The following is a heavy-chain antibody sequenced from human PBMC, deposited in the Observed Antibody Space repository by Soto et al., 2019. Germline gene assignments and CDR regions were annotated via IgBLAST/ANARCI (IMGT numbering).Heavy chain of an antibody. CDR2: TGSGTGPG. V-gene: IGHV1-69*06. J-gene: IGHJ4*02. Sequence: QVQLVQSGTEVKKPGSSVKVSCKTSGGSLSTNPISWVRQAPGQGLEWMGGTGSGTGPGNHAQKFQGRLTVTADKSTGTVYMELTKLSSEDTAVYYCASRYSGGVFRCFDSWGQGTLVTVSS. CDR3: ASRYSGGVFRCFDS. D-gene: IGHD2-15*01. CDR1: GGSLSTNP.